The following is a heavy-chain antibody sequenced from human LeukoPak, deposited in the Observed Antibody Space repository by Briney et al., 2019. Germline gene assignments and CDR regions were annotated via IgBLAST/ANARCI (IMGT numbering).Heavy chain of an antibody. D-gene: IGHD3-16*02. CDR2: INHSGST. V-gene: IGHV4-34*01. Sequence: SETLSLTCAVYGGSFSGYYWSWIRQPPGKGLEWIGEINHSGSTNYNPSLKSRVTISVGTSKNQFSLKLSSVTAADTAVYYCARTDYDYVWGSYRRYFDHWGQGTLVTVSS. J-gene: IGHJ4*02. CDR3: ARTDYDYVWGSYRRYFDH. CDR1: GGSFSGYY.